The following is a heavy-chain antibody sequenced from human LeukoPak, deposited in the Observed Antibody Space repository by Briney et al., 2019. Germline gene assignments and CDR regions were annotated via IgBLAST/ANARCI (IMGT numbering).Heavy chain of an antibody. V-gene: IGHV4-38-2*02. CDR1: GYSISSGYY. CDR2: IYHSGST. J-gene: IGHJ4*02. D-gene: IGHD1-26*01. Sequence: PSETLSLTCTVSGYSISSGYYWGWIRQPPGKGLEWIGSIYHSGSTYYNPSLKSRVTISVDTSKNQFSLKLSSVTAADTAVYYCARVGAVGAFDYWGQGTLVTVSS. CDR3: ARVGAVGAFDY.